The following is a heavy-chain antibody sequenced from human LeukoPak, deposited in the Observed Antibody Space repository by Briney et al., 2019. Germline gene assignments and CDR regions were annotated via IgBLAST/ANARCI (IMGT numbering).Heavy chain of an antibody. D-gene: IGHD6-6*01. V-gene: IGHV4-39*07. CDR1: GGSISSSSYY. Sequence: PSETLSLTCTVSGGSISSSSYYWGWIRQPPGKGLEWIGYIYYSGSTYYNPSLKSRVTISVDASRNQFSLNLSSVTAADTAVYYCARWSGSVTARNYYYYMDVWGEGTTVTVSS. J-gene: IGHJ6*03. CDR3: ARWSGSVTARNYYYYMDV. CDR2: IYYSGST.